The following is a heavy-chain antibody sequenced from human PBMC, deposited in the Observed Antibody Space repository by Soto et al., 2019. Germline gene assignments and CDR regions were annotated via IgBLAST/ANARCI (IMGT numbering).Heavy chain of an antibody. CDR1: GFTFRNAW. Sequence: GGSLRLSCAASGFTFRNAWMSWVRHAPGKGLEWVGRIKSKTDGGTTDYAAPVKGRFTISRDDSKNTLYQQMNSLKTEDTAVYYCTSQGGSYYDSSGYYYSDYWGQGTLVTVSS. CDR3: TSQGGSYYDSSGYYYSDY. J-gene: IGHJ4*02. CDR2: IKSKTDGGTT. V-gene: IGHV3-15*01. D-gene: IGHD3-22*01.